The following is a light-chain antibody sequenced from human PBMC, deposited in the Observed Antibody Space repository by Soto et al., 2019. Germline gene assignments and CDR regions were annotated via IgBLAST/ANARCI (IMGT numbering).Light chain of an antibody. CDR2: AAS. CDR3: LQHNGYPFT. CDR1: QGIRND. J-gene: IGKJ3*01. Sequence: DIQMTQSPSSLSASVGDRVTITCRASQGIRNDLAWFQQKPGKAPKRLIYAASSLDGGVPSRFSGSGSGTEFTLTISSLQPEDFATYSCLQHNGYPFTFGPGTKVDFK. V-gene: IGKV1-17*01.